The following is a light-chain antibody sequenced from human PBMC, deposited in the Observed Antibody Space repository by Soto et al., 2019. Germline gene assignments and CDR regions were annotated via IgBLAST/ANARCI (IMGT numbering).Light chain of an antibody. Sequence: VLTQPASVSVSPGQSITISCTGTSSDVGGYNYVSWSQQHPGKAPKLLISEVSNRPSGVSNRFSGSKSGNTASLTISGLQADDEADYYCSSYTASSTLLFGTGTKVTVL. CDR3: SSYTASSTLL. J-gene: IGLJ1*01. CDR1: SSDVGGYNY. CDR2: EVS. V-gene: IGLV2-14*03.